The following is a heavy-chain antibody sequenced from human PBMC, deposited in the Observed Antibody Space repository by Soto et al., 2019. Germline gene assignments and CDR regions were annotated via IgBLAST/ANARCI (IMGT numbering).Heavy chain of an antibody. CDR2: IYYSGST. Sequence: QVQLQESGPGLVKPSQTLSLTCTVSGGSISSGGYYWSWIRQHPGKGLEWIGYIYYSGSTYYNPSLKSRVTISVVTSKYQFAAKLSFLTAADTPVYFCASGVIHWGQGTLVTVSS. D-gene: IGHD2-21*01. J-gene: IGHJ4*02. CDR1: GGSISSGGYY. V-gene: IGHV4-31*03. CDR3: ASGVIH.